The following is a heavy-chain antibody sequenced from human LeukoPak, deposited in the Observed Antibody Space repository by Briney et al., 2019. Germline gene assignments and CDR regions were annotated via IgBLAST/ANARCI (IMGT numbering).Heavy chain of an antibody. CDR1: GYTFTGYY. V-gene: IGHV1-2*02. CDR2: INPNSGGT. CDR3: APSSGYYPYYFDY. Sequence: ASVKVSCKASGYTFTGYYMHWVRQAPGHGLEWMGWINPNSGGTNYAQKFQGRVTMTRDTSISTAYMELSRLRSDDTAVYYCAPSSGYYPYYFDYWGQGTLVTVSS. J-gene: IGHJ4*02. D-gene: IGHD3-22*01.